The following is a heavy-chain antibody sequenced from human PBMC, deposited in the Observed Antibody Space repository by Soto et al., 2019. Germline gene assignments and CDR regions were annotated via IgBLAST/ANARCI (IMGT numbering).Heavy chain of an antibody. Sequence: QVQLVQSGAEVKKPGSSVKVSCKASGGTFSSYAISWVRQAPGQGLEWMGGIIPIFGTANYAQKFEARVTITADKSTSTAYMELSSLRSEDTAVYYCARAITIFGVVIKGWFDPWGHGTLVTVSS. CDR2: IIPIFGTA. J-gene: IGHJ5*02. D-gene: IGHD3-3*01. V-gene: IGHV1-69*06. CDR1: GGTFSSYA. CDR3: ARAITIFGVVIKGWFDP.